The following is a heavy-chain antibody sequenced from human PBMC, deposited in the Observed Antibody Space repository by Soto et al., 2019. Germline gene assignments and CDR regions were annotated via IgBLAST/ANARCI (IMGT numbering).Heavy chain of an antibody. J-gene: IGHJ5*02. CDR2: IFNSGST. D-gene: IGHD3-10*01. CDR3: ARFVSYYASGMSITSFDP. V-gene: IGHV4-59*01. CDR1: GGSISSSY. Sequence: QVQLQESGPGLVKPSETLSLTCTVSGGSISSSYRSWIRQPPGKGLEWIGNIFNSGSTNYNPSLKSRVTISEDRSKNQFSLKLSSVTAADTAVYFCARFVSYYASGMSITSFDPWGQGTLVTVSS.